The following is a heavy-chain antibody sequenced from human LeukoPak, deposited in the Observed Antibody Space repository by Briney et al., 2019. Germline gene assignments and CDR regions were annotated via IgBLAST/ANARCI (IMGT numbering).Heavy chain of an antibody. D-gene: IGHD3-22*01. Sequence: GGSLRLSCAASGFTFSTYGMHWVRQPPNKGLEWVAVIWYDGDNKYYADSVRGRFTISRDNSKDTLYLQMNSLRAGDTAVYYCARAGGNYYDSSGYVRGSGSPEFDYWGQGTLVTVSS. J-gene: IGHJ4*02. CDR2: IWYDGDNK. CDR3: ARAGGNYYDSSGYVRGSGSPEFDY. CDR1: GFTFSTYG. V-gene: IGHV3-33*01.